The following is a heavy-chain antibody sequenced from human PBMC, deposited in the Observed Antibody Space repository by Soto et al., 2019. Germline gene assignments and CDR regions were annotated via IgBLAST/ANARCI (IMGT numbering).Heavy chain of an antibody. CDR3: ARYQGYCSSTSCYTGNNWFDP. CDR1: GGSISSSNW. Sequence: SETLSLTCAVSGGSISSSNWWSWVRQPPGKGLEWIWEIYHSGSTNYNPSLKSRVTISVDKSKNQFSLKLSSVTAADTAVYYCARYQGYCSSTSCYTGNNWFDPWGQGTLVTVSS. J-gene: IGHJ5*02. CDR2: IYHSGST. D-gene: IGHD2-2*02. V-gene: IGHV4-4*02.